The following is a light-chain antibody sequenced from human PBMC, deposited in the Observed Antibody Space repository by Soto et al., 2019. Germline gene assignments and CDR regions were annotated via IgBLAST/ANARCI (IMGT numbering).Light chain of an antibody. J-gene: IGLJ2*01. Sequence: QSALTQPRSVSGSPGQSVTISCTGTSSDVGGYNYVSWYQQHPGKAPKLMIYDVSKRPSGVPDRFSGSKSGNTASLTISVIQAEDKADYYCCSSAGRLILVFGGGTKLTVI. CDR1: SSDVGGYNY. V-gene: IGLV2-11*01. CDR2: DVS. CDR3: CSSAGRLILV.